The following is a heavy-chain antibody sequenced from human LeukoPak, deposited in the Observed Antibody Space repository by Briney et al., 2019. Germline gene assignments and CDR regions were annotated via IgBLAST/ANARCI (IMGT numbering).Heavy chain of an antibody. CDR1: GYTFTSYY. J-gene: IGHJ4*02. Sequence: GASVKVSCKASGYTFTSYYMHWVRQAPGQGLEWMGWINPNSGGTNYAQKFQGRVTMTRDTSISTAYMELSRLRSDDTAVYYCARDYYDSSGYEEKDYWGQGTLVTVSS. CDR3: ARDYYDSSGYEEKDY. V-gene: IGHV1-2*02. CDR2: INPNSGGT. D-gene: IGHD3-22*01.